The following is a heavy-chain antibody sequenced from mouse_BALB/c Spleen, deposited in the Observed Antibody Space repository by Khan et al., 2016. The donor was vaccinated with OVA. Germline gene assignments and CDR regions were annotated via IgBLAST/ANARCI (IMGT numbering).Heavy chain of an antibody. CDR2: IFPGNSDT. V-gene: IGHV1-5*01. CDR3: AINGFGNYEIWDY. CDR1: GYTFTNYW. Sequence: QLQQSGTVLARPGASVKMSCKASGYTFTNYWMHWVKQRPGQGLEWIGTIFPGNSDTNYNQKFTGKAKLTAVTSTSTAYMELSSLTNEDSAVYYCAINGFGNYEIWDYWGQGTTLTVSS. J-gene: IGHJ2*01. D-gene: IGHD2-1*01.